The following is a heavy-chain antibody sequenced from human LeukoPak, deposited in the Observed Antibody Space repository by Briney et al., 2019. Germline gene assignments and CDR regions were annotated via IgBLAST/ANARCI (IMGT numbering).Heavy chain of an antibody. Sequence: GGSLRLSCAASASTFSRSYMGWVRQAPGKGLEWVANIKQDGSEKWSVDSVKGRFTISRDNGKNSMYLEMNSLRAEDTAVYYCARWAGGHYDYWGQGTLVTVSS. D-gene: IGHD1-26*01. CDR1: ASTFSRSY. J-gene: IGHJ4*02. CDR2: IKQDGSEK. CDR3: ARWAGGHYDY. V-gene: IGHV3-7*01.